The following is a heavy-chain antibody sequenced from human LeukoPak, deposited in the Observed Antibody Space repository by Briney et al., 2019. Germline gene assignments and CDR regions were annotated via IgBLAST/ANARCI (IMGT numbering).Heavy chain of an antibody. CDR3: ARRPVAAIKGYFDS. J-gene: IGHJ4*02. CDR2: ISTDGNYK. Sequence: ERSLRLSCAASGFTFSNYAIYWVRQAPGKGPEWVSVISTDGNYKYYADSVKGRFAVSRDNSKNMLYLQMNSLSADDTAVYYCARRPVAAIKGYFDSWGQGALVTVSS. V-gene: IGHV3-30*09. D-gene: IGHD5-24*01. CDR1: GFTFSNYA.